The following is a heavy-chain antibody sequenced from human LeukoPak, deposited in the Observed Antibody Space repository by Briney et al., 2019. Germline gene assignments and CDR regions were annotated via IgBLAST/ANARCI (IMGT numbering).Heavy chain of an antibody. J-gene: IGHJ4*02. D-gene: IGHD5-24*01. V-gene: IGHV5-51*01. CDR1: GYSFTSYW. CDR2: IYPGDSDT. CDR3: ARARRDGYNLNSFDY. Sequence: GESLKISCKGSGYSFTSYWIGWVRQMPGKGLEGMGIIYPGDSDTRYSPSFQGQVTISADKSISTPYLQWSSLKASDTAMYYCARARRDGYNLNSFDYWGQGTLVTVSS.